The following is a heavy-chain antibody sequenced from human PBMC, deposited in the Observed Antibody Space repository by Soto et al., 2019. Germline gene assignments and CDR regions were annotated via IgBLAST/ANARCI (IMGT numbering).Heavy chain of an antibody. V-gene: IGHV1-18*01. CDR3: AQEGSKNHDFWSGYSNWFGP. D-gene: IGHD3-3*01. CDR1: GYTFTSYG. Sequence: ASVKVSCKASGYTFTSYGISWVRQAPGQGLEWMGWISAYNGNTNYAQKLQGRVTMTTDTSTSTAYMELRSLRSDDTAVYYCAQEGSKNHDFWSGYSNWFGPWGQGTLVTVSS. J-gene: IGHJ5*02. CDR2: ISAYNGNT.